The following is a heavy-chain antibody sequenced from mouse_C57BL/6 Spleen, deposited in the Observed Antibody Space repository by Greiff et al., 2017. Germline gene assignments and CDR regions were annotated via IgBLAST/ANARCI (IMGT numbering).Heavy chain of an antibody. CDR1: GYSITSGYY. J-gene: IGHJ2*01. V-gene: IGHV3-6*01. CDR3: ARDLTGTGYFDY. D-gene: IGHD4-1*01. CDR2: ISYDGSN. Sequence: EVKLVESGPGLVKPSQSLSLTCSVTGYSITSGYYWNWIRQFPGNKLEWMGYISYDGSNNYNPSLKNRISITRDTSKNQFFLKLNSVTTEDTATYYCARDLTGTGYFDYWGQGTTLTVSS.